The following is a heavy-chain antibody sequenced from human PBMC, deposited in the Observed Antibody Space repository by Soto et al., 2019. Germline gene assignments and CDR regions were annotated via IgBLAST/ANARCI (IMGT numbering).Heavy chain of an antibody. CDR1: GGSISSCGYS. J-gene: IGHJ4*02. Sequence: PSETLSVTCAVSGGSISSCGYSWSWIRQPPGKGLEWIGYIYHSGSTYYNPSLKSRVTISVDTSKNQFSLNLSFVTAADTAVYYCATMGSPATGLYYFDYWGQGTLVTVSS. CDR3: ATMGSPATGLYYFDY. D-gene: IGHD2-15*01. CDR2: IYHSGST. V-gene: IGHV4-30-2*05.